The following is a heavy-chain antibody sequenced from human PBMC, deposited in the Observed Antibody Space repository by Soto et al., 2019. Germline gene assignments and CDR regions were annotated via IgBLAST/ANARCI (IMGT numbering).Heavy chain of an antibody. V-gene: IGHV3-30*18. J-gene: IGHJ6*02. D-gene: IGHD3-22*01. CDR2: ISYDGSKE. Sequence: QVQLVESGGGVVQPGRSLRLSCAVSGFTFSSYAMHWVRQAPGKGLEWVAVISYDGSKEYYADSVKGRFTISRDNSKNTLYLQMNSLRAEDTAVYYCAKGEGGYYDGGGYSHGLDVWGQGTTVTVSS. CDR1: GFTFSSYA. CDR3: AKGEGGYYDGGGYSHGLDV.